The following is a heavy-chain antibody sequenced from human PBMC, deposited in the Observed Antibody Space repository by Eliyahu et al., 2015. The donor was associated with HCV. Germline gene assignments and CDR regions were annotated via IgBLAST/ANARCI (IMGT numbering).Heavy chain of an antibody. V-gene: IGHV3-11*06. D-gene: IGHD6-13*01. J-gene: IGHJ6*02. CDR2: TVSTSSDT. CDR3: ARDRRAPVDSSSWYPLRDYYYGMDV. Sequence: VSXTVSTSSDTNDADSVKGRFTXSRDNAKNSLYLQMNSLRAEDTAVYYCARDRRAPVDSSSWYPLRDYYYGMDVWGQGTTVTVSS.